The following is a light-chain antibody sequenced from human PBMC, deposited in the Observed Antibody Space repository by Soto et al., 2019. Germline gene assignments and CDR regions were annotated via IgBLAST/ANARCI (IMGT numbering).Light chain of an antibody. V-gene: IGLV2-14*01. Sequence: QSLLTQPASVSGSPGQSITISCTGTSSDVGGYNYVSWYQQHPGKAPKLMIYEVSNRPSGVPDRFSGSRSGNTASLTISGLQAEDEADYYCSSYTGGSSTYVFGTGTKVTVL. CDR1: SSDVGGYNY. CDR2: EVS. CDR3: SSYTGGSSTYV. J-gene: IGLJ1*01.